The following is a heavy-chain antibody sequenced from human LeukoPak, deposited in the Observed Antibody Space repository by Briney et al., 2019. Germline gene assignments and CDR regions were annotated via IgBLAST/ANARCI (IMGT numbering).Heavy chain of an antibody. CDR2: IKRDGGDK. CDR1: GFTFSSYW. D-gene: IGHD2-2*01. Sequence: PGGSLRLSCAASGFTFSSYWMSWVRQAPGKGLEWVANIKRDGGDKYYVDSVKGRFTISRDNAKNSLYLQMNSLRAEDTALYYCARERSTWDYWGQGTLVTVSS. J-gene: IGHJ4*02. CDR3: ARERSTWDY. V-gene: IGHV3-7*01.